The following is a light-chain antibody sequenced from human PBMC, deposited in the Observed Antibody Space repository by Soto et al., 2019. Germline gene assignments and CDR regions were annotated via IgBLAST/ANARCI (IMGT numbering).Light chain of an antibody. J-gene: IGKJ2*01. Sequence: DIVLTQTPLSSPVTLGQPAAISCRYSQSLVHSDGNTYLSWLQQRPGQPPRLLIYKISNRFSGVTDRFSGSGVGTDFTLTISRVEAEEIGIYYCMQATQWGTFGQGTRLEIK. V-gene: IGKV2-24*01. CDR1: QSLVHSDGNTY. CDR3: MQATQWGT. CDR2: KIS.